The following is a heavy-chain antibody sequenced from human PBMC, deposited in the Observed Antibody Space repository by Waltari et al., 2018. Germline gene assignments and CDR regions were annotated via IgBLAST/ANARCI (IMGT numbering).Heavy chain of an antibody. CDR2: IWYDGRNK. V-gene: IGHV3-33*01. D-gene: IGHD3-22*01. J-gene: IGHJ3*02. CDR1: GFTFSSYG. Sequence: QVQLVESGGGVVQPGRSLRLSCAASGFTFSSYGMHWVRQAPGKGLEWVAVIWYDGRNKYYADSVKGRFTISRDNSKNTLYLQMNSLRAEDTAVYYCARLWTMIDAFDIWGQGTMVTVSS. CDR3: ARLWTMIDAFDI.